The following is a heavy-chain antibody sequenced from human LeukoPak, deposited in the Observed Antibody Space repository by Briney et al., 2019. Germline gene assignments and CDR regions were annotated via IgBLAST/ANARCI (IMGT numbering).Heavy chain of an antibody. CDR1: GFTVSSNY. CDR3: ARDKGNFYDTSAYVY. D-gene: IGHD3-22*01. Sequence: PGGSLRLSCAASGFTVSSNYMSWVRQAPGKGLEWVSVIYSGGDTYYADSVKGRFTISRDNSKNTLYLQMNSLRAEDTAVYYCARDKGNFYDTSAYVYWGQGTLVTVSS. V-gene: IGHV3-53*01. CDR2: IYSGGDT. J-gene: IGHJ4*02.